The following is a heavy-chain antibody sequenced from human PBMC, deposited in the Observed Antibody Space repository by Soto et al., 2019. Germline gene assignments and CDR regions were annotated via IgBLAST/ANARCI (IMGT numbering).Heavy chain of an antibody. J-gene: IGHJ5*02. CDR3: TRDASRDSSARGWFDP. CDR2: ISGTGIDI. D-gene: IGHD6-13*01. Sequence: WGSLILSWAASVFDFYYCDMNWVRQAPVRGLEWVSSISGTGIDIHFADSVKGRFVISRDNAKTSLYLQMNSLRAEDTAVYYCTRDASRDSSARGWFDPWGPGTLVTVSS. V-gene: IGHV3-21*01. CDR1: VFDFYYCD.